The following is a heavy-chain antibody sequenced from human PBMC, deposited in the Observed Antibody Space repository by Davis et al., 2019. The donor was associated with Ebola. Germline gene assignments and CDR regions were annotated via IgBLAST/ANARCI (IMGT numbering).Heavy chain of an antibody. CDR3: ARGYGSYYSFDY. Sequence: ASVTVSCKASGGTFSSYAISWVRQAPGQGLEWMGWINAGNGNTKYSQKFQGRVTITRDTSASTAYMELSSLRSEDTAVYYCARGYGSYYSFDYWGQGTLVTVSS. D-gene: IGHD1-26*01. J-gene: IGHJ4*02. CDR2: INAGNGNT. V-gene: IGHV1-3*01. CDR1: GGTFSSYA.